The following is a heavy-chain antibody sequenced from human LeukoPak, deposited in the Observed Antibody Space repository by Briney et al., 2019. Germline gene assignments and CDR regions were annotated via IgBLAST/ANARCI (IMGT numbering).Heavy chain of an antibody. J-gene: IGHJ4*02. CDR3: VKDYDSSGYYWSGLDY. CDR1: GFTFNRNG. CDR2: IRNDGSNK. Sequence: GGALRLSCAASGFTFNRNGMHWVRRAPGKGLEWVAFIRNDGSNKYHAEAVKGRLTISIDKSKNTLYLQMNSLRAEDTAVYYCVKDYDSSGYYWSGLDYWGQGTLVTVSS. V-gene: IGHV3-30*02. D-gene: IGHD3-22*01.